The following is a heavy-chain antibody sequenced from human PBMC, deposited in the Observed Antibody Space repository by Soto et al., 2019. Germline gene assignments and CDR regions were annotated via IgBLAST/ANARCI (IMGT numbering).Heavy chain of an antibody. CDR2: ISYDGSNK. Sequence: PGGSLRLSCAASGFTFSSYGMHWVRQAPGKGLEWVAVISYDGSNKYYADSVKGRFTISRDNSKNTLYVQMNSLRAEDTAVYYCAKDRGWRPYAVYYWGQGTLVTVSA. CDR1: GFTFSSYG. D-gene: IGHD1-20*01. V-gene: IGHV3-30*18. J-gene: IGHJ4*02. CDR3: AKDRGWRPYAVYY.